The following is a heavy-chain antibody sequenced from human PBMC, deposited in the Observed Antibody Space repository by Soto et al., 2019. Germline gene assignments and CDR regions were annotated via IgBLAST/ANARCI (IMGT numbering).Heavy chain of an antibody. CDR3: ARGRTSWFDP. CDR2: IYYSGST. V-gene: IGHV4-61*01. J-gene: IGHJ5*02. CDR1: GGSVSSGSYY. Sequence: SETLSLTCTVSGGSVSSGSYYWSWIRQPPGKGLEWIGYIYYSGSTNYNPSLKSRVTISVDTSKNQFSLKLSSVTAVDTAVYYCARGRTSWFDPWGQGTLVTVSS.